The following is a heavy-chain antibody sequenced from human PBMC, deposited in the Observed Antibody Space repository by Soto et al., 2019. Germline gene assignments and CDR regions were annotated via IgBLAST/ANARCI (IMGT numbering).Heavy chain of an antibody. V-gene: IGHV3-30*18. CDR1: GFTFSASC. CDR2: ISYDGSNT. CDR3: AKDVGPYHNDGSGYYPFRPGIDY. J-gene: IGHJ4*02. D-gene: IGHD3-22*01. Sequence: PGGSLRLSCAASGFTFSASCMHWVRQAPGKGLEWLAVISYDGSNTYYADSVKGRFTISRDNSKNTLYLQMNSLRDEDTAVYYCAKDVGPYHNDGSGYYPFRPGIDYWGQGTLVTVSS.